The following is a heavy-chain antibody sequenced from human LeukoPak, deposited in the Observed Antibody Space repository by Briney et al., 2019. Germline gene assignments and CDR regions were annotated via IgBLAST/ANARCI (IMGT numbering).Heavy chain of an antibody. Sequence: GGSLRLSCAASGFTFSSYSMNWVRQAPGKGLEWVSSISSSSSYIYYADSVKGRFTISRDNAKNSLYLQMNSLRAEDTAVYYCARGKTVPATAILDYWGQGTLVTVSS. J-gene: IGHJ4*02. D-gene: IGHD2-2*02. CDR2: ISSSSSYI. CDR3: ARGKTVPATAILDY. CDR1: GFTFSSYS. V-gene: IGHV3-21*01.